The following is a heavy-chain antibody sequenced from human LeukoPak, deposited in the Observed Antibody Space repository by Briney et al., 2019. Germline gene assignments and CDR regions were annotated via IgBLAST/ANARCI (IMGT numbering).Heavy chain of an antibody. CDR1: GNTFTSFH. J-gene: IGHJ4*02. CDR2: IKVYGDTT. V-gene: IGHV1-46*01. Sequence: AASVNVSCKASGNTFTSFHIHWVRQAPGQGLEYMGIIKVYGDTTIYAQRFQGRITMTRDTSTSTVYMELSSLNSEDTAVYYCARESPSTFYFDYWGQGTLVTVSS. CDR3: ARESPSTFYFDY.